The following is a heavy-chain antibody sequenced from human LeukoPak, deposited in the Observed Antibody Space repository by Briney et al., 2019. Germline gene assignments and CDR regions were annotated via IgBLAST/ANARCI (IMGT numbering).Heavy chain of an antibody. CDR2: IIPIFGTA. CDR3: ARDNARYYDFWSGYYTAGYYFDY. J-gene: IGHJ4*02. CDR1: GGTFSSYA. Sequence: SVKVSCKASGGTFSSYAISWVRQAPGQGLEWMGGIIPIFGTANYAQKFQGRVTITADESTSTAYMELSSLRSEDTAVYYCARDNARYYDFWSGYYTAGYYFDYWGQGTLVTVFS. D-gene: IGHD3-3*01. V-gene: IGHV1-69*01.